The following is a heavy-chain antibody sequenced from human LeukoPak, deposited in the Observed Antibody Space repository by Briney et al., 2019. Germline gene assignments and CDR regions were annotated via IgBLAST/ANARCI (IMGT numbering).Heavy chain of an antibody. CDR2: INHSGGT. J-gene: IGHJ6*02. D-gene: IGHD1-7*01. CDR1: GGSFSGYY. V-gene: IGHV4-34*01. CDR3: ARGSRGTTGYYYYYGMDV. Sequence: PSETLSLTCAVYGGSFSGYYWSWIRQPPGKGLEWIGEINHSGGTNYNPSLKSRVTISVDTSKNQFSLKLSSVTAADTAVYYCARGSRGTTGYYYYYGMDVWGQGTTVTVSS.